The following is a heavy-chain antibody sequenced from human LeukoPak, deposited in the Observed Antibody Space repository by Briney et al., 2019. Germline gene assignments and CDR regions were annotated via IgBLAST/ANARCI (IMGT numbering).Heavy chain of an antibody. V-gene: IGHV3-23*01. D-gene: IGHD3-10*01. J-gene: IGHJ4*02. CDR1: GFTFSSNA. CDR3: AKEPITMIRGAPFDY. Sequence: GGSLRLSCAASGFTFSSNAMNWVRQAPGKGLEWVSVISGSGGSTYYADSVKGRFTISRDNSKDTLYLQMNSLRAEDTAVYYCAKEPITMIRGAPFDYWGQGTLVTVSS. CDR2: ISGSGGST.